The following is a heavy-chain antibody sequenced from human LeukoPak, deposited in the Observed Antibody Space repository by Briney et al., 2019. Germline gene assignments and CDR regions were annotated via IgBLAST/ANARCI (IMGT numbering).Heavy chain of an antibody. CDR1: GFTFSSYG. J-gene: IGHJ4*02. Sequence: GGSLRLSCAASGFTFSSYGMHWVRQAPGKGLEWVANIKQDGSEKYYVDSVKGRFTISRDNAKNSLYLQMNSLRAADTAVYYCTRDLYCGGDCYSFDYWGQGTLVTVSS. CDR2: IKQDGSEK. V-gene: IGHV3-7*01. D-gene: IGHD2-21*02. CDR3: TRDLYCGGDCYSFDY.